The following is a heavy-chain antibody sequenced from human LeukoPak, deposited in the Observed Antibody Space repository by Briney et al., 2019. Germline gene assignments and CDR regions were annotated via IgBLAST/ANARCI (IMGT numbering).Heavy chain of an antibody. CDR2: INPSGGST. CDR3: AREAYGDYLGY. D-gene: IGHD4-17*01. V-gene: IGHV1-46*01. J-gene: IGHJ4*02. CDR1: GYTYTSYY. Sequence: ASVKVSCKASGYTYTSYYMHWVRQAPGQGLEWMGIINPSGGSTSYAQKFQGRVTMTRDMSTSTVYMELSSLRSEDTAVYYCAREAYGDYLGYWGQGTLVTVSS.